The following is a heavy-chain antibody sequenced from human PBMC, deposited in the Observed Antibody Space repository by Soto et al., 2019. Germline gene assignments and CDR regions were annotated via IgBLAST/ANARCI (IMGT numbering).Heavy chain of an antibody. Sequence: GGSLRLSCSASGFTFGSFAMHWVRQAPGKGLEYVSAISNTGGTTFYADPVKGRFIVSRDNSKNTLYLQISSLRPDDTALYFCVKAFNGQYLNRKAFDYWGQGTLVTAPQ. CDR3: VKAFNGQYLNRKAFDY. D-gene: IGHD2-8*01. CDR1: GFTFGSFA. J-gene: IGHJ4*02. CDR2: ISNTGGTT. V-gene: IGHV3-64D*08.